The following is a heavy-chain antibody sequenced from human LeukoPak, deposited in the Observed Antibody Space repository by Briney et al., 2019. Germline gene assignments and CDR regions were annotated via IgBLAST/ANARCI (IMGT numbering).Heavy chain of an antibody. Sequence: PSETLSLTCTVSGGSISSYYWSWIRQPPGKGLEWIGYIYYSGSTNYNPSLKSRVTISVDTSKNQFSLKLSSVTAADTAVYYCARTYYDILIGYSPYFDHWGQGTLVTVSS. D-gene: IGHD3-9*01. CDR3: ARTYYDILIGYSPYFDH. CDR1: GGSISSYY. V-gene: IGHV4-59*08. CDR2: IYYSGST. J-gene: IGHJ4*02.